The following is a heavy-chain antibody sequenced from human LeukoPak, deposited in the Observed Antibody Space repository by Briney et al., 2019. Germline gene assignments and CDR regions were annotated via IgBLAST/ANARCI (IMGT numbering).Heavy chain of an antibody. CDR3: ARNWFDCSSTSCYVNWFDP. CDR2: INHSGST. D-gene: IGHD2-2*01. CDR1: GGSFSGYY. V-gene: IGHV4-34*01. J-gene: IGHJ5*02. Sequence: PSETLSLTCAVYGGSFSGYYWSWIRQPPGKGLEWIGEINHSGSTNHNPSLKSRVTISVGTSKNQFSLKLSSVTAADTAVYYCARNWFDCSSTSCYVNWFDPWGQGTLVTVSS.